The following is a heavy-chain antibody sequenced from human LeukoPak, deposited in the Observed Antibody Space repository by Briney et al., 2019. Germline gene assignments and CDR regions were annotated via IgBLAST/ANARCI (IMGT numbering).Heavy chain of an antibody. Sequence: SETLSLTCTVSGGSINNRNHYWGWIRQPPGKGLEWIGSIHIGGTTYQNPSLKSRLTISVDTSKNQFSLKVTSVTAADTAVYYCARGVSYYDSSGYYNEYFQHWGQGTLVTVSS. CDR1: GGSINNRNHY. D-gene: IGHD3-22*01. V-gene: IGHV4-39*01. J-gene: IGHJ1*01. CDR3: ARGVSYYDSSGYYNEYFQH. CDR2: IHIGGTT.